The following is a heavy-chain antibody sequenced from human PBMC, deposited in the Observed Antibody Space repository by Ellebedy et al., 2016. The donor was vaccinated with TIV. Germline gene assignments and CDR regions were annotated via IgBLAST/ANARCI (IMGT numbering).Heavy chain of an antibody. Sequence: KLQGRVTMTTDTSTSTAYMELRSLRSDDTAVYYCARDLAVSAMAGTRIDYWGQGTLVTVSS. J-gene: IGHJ4*02. D-gene: IGHD6-19*01. CDR3: ARDLAVSAMAGTRIDY. V-gene: IGHV1-18*01.